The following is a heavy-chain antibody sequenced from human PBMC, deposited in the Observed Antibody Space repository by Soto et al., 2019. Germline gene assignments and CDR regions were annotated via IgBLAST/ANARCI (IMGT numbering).Heavy chain of an antibody. CDR3: VRPGGDFVLPRDY. Sequence: SETLSLTCTVSGASIDSSAYYWAWIRQPPGKGLEWIGSIFYSGTAYYNPSLAGRVSMSVDTSKNQFSLKLNSVSAADTAVYFCVRPGGDFVLPRDYWGPGTLVTVSS. J-gene: IGHJ4*02. CDR2: IFYSGTA. D-gene: IGHD2-21*01. CDR1: GASIDSSAYY. V-gene: IGHV4-39*01.